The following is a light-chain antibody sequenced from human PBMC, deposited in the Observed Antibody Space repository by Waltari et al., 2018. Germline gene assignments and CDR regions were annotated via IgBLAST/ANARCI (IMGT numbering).Light chain of an antibody. J-gene: IGLJ3*02. CDR1: SLSHYY. CDR3: NSRDSSGNLVV. V-gene: IGLV3-19*01. Sequence: SSELTQDPALPVALGQTVRITCQGASLSHYYATWYQQKPGQAPILVIYDKNNRPSGIPDRFSGSTSGNTASLTITGAQAEDEADYYCNSRDSSGNLVVFGGGTKLTVL. CDR2: DKN.